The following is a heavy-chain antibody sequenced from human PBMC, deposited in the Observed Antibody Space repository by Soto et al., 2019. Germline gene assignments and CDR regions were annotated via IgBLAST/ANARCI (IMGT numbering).Heavy chain of an antibody. CDR3: ARVVVAATPAYWFDP. D-gene: IGHD2-15*01. CDR2: ISSSGSTI. J-gene: IGHJ5*02. Sequence: VRQAPGKGLEWVSYISSSGSTIYYADSVKGRFTISRDNAKNSLYLQMNSLRAEDTAVYYCARVVVAATPAYWFDPWGQGTLVTVSS. V-gene: IGHV3-11*01.